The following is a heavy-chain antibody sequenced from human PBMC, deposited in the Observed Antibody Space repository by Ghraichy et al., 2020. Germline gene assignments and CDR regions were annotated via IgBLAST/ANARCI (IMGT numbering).Heavy chain of an antibody. Sequence: GESLNISCAASGFTFSSYWMSWVRQAPGKGLEWVANIKQDGSEKYYVDSVKGRFTISRDNAKNSLYLQMNSLRAEDTAVYYCARGPWRITMIVVSLDYFDYWGQGTLVTVSS. CDR2: IKQDGSEK. D-gene: IGHD3-22*01. J-gene: IGHJ4*02. CDR1: GFTFSSYW. V-gene: IGHV3-7*01. CDR3: ARGPWRITMIVVSLDYFDY.